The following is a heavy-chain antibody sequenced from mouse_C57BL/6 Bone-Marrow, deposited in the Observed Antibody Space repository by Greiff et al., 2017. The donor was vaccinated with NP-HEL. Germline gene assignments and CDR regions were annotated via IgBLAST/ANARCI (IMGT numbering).Heavy chain of an antibody. CDR3: AREGDGYHVEAWFAY. V-gene: IGHV1-72*01. CDR1: GYTFTSYW. CDR2: IDPNRGGT. Sequence: QVQLQQPGAELVKPGASVKLSCKASGYTFTSYWMHWVKQRPGRGLEWIGSIDPNRGGTKYNEKFKSTATLTVDKPSSTAYMQLSSLTSEDSAVYYCAREGDGYHVEAWFAYWGQGTLVTVSA. J-gene: IGHJ3*01. D-gene: IGHD2-3*01.